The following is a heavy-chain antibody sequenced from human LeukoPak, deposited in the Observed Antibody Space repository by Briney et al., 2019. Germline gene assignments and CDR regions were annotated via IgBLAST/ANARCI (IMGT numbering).Heavy chain of an antibody. CDR1: GYTFTSYG. V-gene: IGHV1-18*01. D-gene: IGHD2-2*01. CDR3: ARNPNIVVVPAASWYFDY. J-gene: IGHJ4*02. CDR2: ISAYNGNT. Sequence: ASVTVSCKASGYTFTSYGISWVRQAPGQGLEWMGWISAYNGNTNYAQELQGSVTMTTDTSTSTAYMELRSLRSDDTAVYYCARNPNIVVVPAASWYFDYWGQGTLVTVSS.